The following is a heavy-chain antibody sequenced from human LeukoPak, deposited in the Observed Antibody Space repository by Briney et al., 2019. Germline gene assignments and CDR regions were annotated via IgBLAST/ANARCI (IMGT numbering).Heavy chain of an antibody. V-gene: IGHV3-23*01. CDR3: ARKSASGNYPLDY. CDR1: GFIFSSYW. CDR2: MSADSATT. D-gene: IGHD3-10*01. Sequence: GGSLRLCCAASGFIFSSYWMHWVRHAPGKGLEWVSVMSADSATTFYADSVKGRFTISRDNAKNTVFLQMSSLRAEDTALYYCARKSASGNYPLDYWGQGTLVTVSS. J-gene: IGHJ4*02.